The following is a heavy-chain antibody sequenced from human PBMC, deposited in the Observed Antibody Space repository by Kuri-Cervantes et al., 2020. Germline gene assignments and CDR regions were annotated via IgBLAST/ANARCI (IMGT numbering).Heavy chain of an antibody. Sequence: SVKVSCKASGGTFSSYAISWVRQAPGQGLKWMGGIIPIFGTANYAQKFQGRVTITADKSTSTAYMELSSLRSEDTAVYYCARGYSYGWSYYYMDVWGKGTTVTVSS. CDR3: ARGYSYGWSYYYMDV. J-gene: IGHJ6*03. CDR2: IIPIFGTA. CDR1: GGTFSSYA. V-gene: IGHV1-69*06. D-gene: IGHD5-18*01.